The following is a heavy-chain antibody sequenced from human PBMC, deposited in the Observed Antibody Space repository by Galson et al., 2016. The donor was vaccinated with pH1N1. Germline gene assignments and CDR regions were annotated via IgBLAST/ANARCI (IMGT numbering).Heavy chain of an antibody. D-gene: IGHD1/OR15-1a*01. CDR3: ARAPPTFNNRGWAFDV. CDR1: GLTFSTYT. V-gene: IGHV3-23*01. J-gene: IGHJ3*01. Sequence: SLRLSCAVSGLTFSTYTMSWVRQAPGKGLEWVSAISGSGMSTYYADSVKGRFTISRDNSKNTVHLQMNSLRADDTAVYYCARAPPTFNNRGWAFDVWGQGTMVSVSS. CDR2: ISGSGMST.